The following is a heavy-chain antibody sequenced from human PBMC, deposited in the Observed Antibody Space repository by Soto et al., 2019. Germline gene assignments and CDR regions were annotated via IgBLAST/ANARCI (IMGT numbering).Heavy chain of an antibody. V-gene: IGHV3-30-3*01. CDR1: GFTFSSYA. J-gene: IGHJ4*02. Sequence: SGGSLRLSCAASGFTFSSYAMHWVRQAPGKGLEWVAVISYDGSNKYYADSVKGRFTISRDNSKNTLYLQMNSLRAEDTAVYYCARASLRYFDWSETPFDYWGQGTLVTVSS. CDR3: ARASLRYFDWSETPFDY. D-gene: IGHD3-9*01. CDR2: ISYDGSNK.